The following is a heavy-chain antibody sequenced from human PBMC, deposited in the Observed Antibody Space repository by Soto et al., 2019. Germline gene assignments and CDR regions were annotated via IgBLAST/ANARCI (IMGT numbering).Heavy chain of an antibody. CDR3: ARDHGEITIFGVVIPTPYFDY. CDR2: IYYSGST. CDR1: GGSISSGGYY. J-gene: IGHJ4*02. Sequence: SGTLSLTCAVSGGSISSGGYYWSWIRQHPGKGLEWIGYIYYSGSTYYNPSLKSRVTISVDTSKNQFSLKLSSVTAADTAVYYCARDHGEITIFGVVIPTPYFDYWGQGTLVTVSS. D-gene: IGHD3-3*01. V-gene: IGHV4-31*11.